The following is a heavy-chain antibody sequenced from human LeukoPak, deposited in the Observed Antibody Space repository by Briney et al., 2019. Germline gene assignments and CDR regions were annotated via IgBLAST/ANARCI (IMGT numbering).Heavy chain of an antibody. CDR2: MNPKNGNT. J-gene: IGHJ4*02. D-gene: IGHD5-12*01. CDR3: ARQITAYDEGDY. V-gene: IGHV1-8*01. CDR1: GYTFTSYD. Sequence: ASVTVSCKASGYTFTSYDINWVRQATGQGLEWMGWMNPKNGNTGFAQKFQGRLTMTRDTSINTAYMELSSLRSEDTAVYYCARQITAYDEGDYWGQGTLVTVSS.